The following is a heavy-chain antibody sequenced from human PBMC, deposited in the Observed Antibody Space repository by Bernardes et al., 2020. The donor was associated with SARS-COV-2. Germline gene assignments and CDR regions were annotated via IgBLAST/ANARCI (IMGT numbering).Heavy chain of an antibody. V-gene: IGHV3-13*01. CDR2: IGTAGDT. J-gene: IGHJ4*02. Sequence: GGSLRFSCAASGFTFSSYDMHWVRQATGKGLEWVSAIGTAGDTYYPGSVKGRFTISRENAKNSLYLQMNSLRAGDTAVYYCARALRGGFYFDYWGQGTLVTVSS. CDR1: GFTFSSYD. D-gene: IGHD3-10*01. CDR3: ARALRGGFYFDY.